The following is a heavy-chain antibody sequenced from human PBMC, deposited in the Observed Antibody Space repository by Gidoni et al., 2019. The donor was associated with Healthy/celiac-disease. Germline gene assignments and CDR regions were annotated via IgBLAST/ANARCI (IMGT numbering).Heavy chain of an antibody. D-gene: IGHD2-2*01. Sequence: QVQLQQWGAGLLKPSETLSLTCAVYGGSFSGYYWSWIRQPPGKGLEWIGEINHSGSTNYNPSLKSRVTISVDTSKNQFSLKLSSVTAADTAVYYCARGGGLGYCSSTSCYGAFDIWGQGTMVTVSS. CDR2: INHSGST. J-gene: IGHJ3*02. CDR1: GGSFSGYY. V-gene: IGHV4-34*01. CDR3: ARGGGLGYCSSTSCYGAFDI.